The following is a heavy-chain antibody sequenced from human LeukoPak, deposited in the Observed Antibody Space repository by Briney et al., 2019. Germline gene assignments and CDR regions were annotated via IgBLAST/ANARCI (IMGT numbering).Heavy chain of an antibody. V-gene: IGHV3-23*01. CDR3: AKDRVATERYYMDV. CDR2: ISDSGAGT. CDR1: GGSISRSN. D-gene: IGHD6-13*01. J-gene: IGHJ6*03. Sequence: TSETLSLTCAVSGGSISRSNWWSWVRQSPGKGLEWVSAISDSGAGTYYADSVKGRFTISRDNSKNTLYLQMNSLRAEDTAAYYCAKDRVATERYYMDVWGKGTTVTISS.